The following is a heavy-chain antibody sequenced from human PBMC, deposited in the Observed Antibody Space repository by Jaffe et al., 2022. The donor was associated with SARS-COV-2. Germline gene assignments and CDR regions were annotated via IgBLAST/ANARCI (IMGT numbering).Heavy chain of an antibody. CDR2: IHYSGSA. CDR1: GDSISSSNSY. J-gene: IGHJ6*04. Sequence: QLQLQESGPGLVKPSETLSLTCTVSGDSISSSNSYWGWIRQPPGKGLEWIGSIHYSGSAYYNASLKSRVTISVDTSKNQFSLKFSSVTAIDTAVYYCARRVRFNCEDVWGKGTTVTVSS. CDR3: ARRVRFNCEDV. V-gene: IGHV4-39*01. D-gene: IGHD1-20*01.